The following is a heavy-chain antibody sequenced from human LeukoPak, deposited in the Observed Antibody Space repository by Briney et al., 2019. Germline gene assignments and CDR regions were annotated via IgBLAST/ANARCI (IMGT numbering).Heavy chain of an antibody. Sequence: PGGSLRLSCAASGFTFSSYAMSWVRQAPGKGLEWVSAISGSGGSTYYADSVKGRFTISRDNSKNTLYLQMNSLRAEDTAVYYCAKGDLTTLRPRYYYYYYMDVWGKGTTVTVSS. CDR3: AKGDLTTLRPRYYYYYYMDV. V-gene: IGHV3-23*01. J-gene: IGHJ6*03. D-gene: IGHD4-11*01. CDR2: ISGSGGST. CDR1: GFTFSSYA.